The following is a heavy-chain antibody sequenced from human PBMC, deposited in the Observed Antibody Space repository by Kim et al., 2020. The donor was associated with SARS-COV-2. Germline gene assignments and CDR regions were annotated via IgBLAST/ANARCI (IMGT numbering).Heavy chain of an antibody. D-gene: IGHD1-7*01. V-gene: IGHV1-46*01. CDR3: ARGYNWNYVLIFDY. Sequence: AQKFQGRVTMTRDTSTSTVYMELSSLRSEDTAVYYCARGYNWNYVLIFDYWGQGTLVTVSS. J-gene: IGHJ4*02.